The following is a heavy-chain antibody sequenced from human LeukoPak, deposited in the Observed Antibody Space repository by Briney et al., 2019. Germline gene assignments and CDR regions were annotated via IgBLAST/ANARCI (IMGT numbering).Heavy chain of an antibody. J-gene: IGHJ6*03. Sequence: ASVKVSCKASGYTFTSYYMHWVRQAPGQGLEWMGRIIPIFGTANYAQKFQGRVTITADKSTSTAYMELSSLRSEDTAVYYCARDAVGATRYYYYYYMDVWGKGTTVTVSS. CDR1: GYTFTSYY. V-gene: IGHV1-69*06. D-gene: IGHD1-26*01. CDR2: IIPIFGTA. CDR3: ARDAVGATRYYYYYYMDV.